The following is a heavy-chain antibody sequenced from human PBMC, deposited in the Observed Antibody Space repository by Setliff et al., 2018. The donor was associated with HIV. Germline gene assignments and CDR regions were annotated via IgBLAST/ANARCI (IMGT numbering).Heavy chain of an antibody. CDR3: ARGGTSSNWFGP. V-gene: IGHV4-38-2*02. Sequence: SETLSLTCTVSGFSISSGYYWAWIRQPPGKGLEWMGSIYNSVTTNYNPSLKSRATISLDTSKNQFSLKLTSVTAADTAVYYCARGGTSSNWFGPWGQGTLVTVSS. D-gene: IGHD2-2*01. CDR2: IYNSVTT. J-gene: IGHJ5*02. CDR1: GFSISSGYY.